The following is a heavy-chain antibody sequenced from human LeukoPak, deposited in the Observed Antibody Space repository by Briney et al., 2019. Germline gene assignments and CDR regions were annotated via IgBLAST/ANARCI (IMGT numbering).Heavy chain of an antibody. D-gene: IGHD6-13*01. J-gene: IGHJ4*02. CDR1: GGSITSNSYY. V-gene: IGHV4-39*01. CDR3: ARHPLAAAGHFDY. CDR2: IYYSGST. Sequence: SETLSLTCTVSGGSITSNSYYWGWIRQPPGNGLEWIGSIYYSGSTNYNPSLKSRVTISVDTSKNQFSLKLSSVTAADTAVYYCARHPLAAAGHFDYWGQGTLVTVSS.